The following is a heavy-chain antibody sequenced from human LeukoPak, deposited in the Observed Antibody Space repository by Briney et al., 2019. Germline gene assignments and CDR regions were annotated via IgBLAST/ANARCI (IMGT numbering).Heavy chain of an antibody. J-gene: IGHJ4*02. V-gene: IGHV3-33*01. CDR1: GFTFSSYG. Sequence: GGSLRLSCAASGFTFSSYGMHWVRQAPGKGLEWVAVIWYDGSNKYYADSVKGRFTISRDNSKNTLYLQMNSLRAEDTAVYYCARDTLRFGELPGFDYWGQGTLVTVFS. CDR2: IWYDGSNK. CDR3: ARDTLRFGELPGFDY. D-gene: IGHD3-10*01.